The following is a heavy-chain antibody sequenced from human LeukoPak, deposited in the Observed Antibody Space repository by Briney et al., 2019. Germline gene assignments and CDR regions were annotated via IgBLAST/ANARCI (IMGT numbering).Heavy chain of an antibody. Sequence: SVKVSCKASGGTFSSYAISWVRQAPGQGLEWMGRIIPILGTANYAQKFQGRVTITTDESTSTAYMELSSLRSEDTAVYYCARGVYYYDSSGQGDFQHWGQGTLVTVSS. CDR1: GGTFSSYA. CDR2: IIPILGTA. V-gene: IGHV1-69*11. D-gene: IGHD3-22*01. J-gene: IGHJ1*01. CDR3: ARGVYYYDSSGQGDFQH.